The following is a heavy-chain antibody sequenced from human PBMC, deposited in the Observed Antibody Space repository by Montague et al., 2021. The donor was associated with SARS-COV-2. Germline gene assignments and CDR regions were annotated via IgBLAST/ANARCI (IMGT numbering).Heavy chain of an antibody. CDR1: GFPFSLFT. V-gene: IGHV3-30*04. D-gene: IGHD6-19*01. CDR2: IFSDGQKK. Sequence: SLRLSCPASGFPFSLFTMHWVRQAPGKGPEWVAVIFSDGQKKFYADSVKGRLTISRDNPTNTLFLQLDSLTADDTAVYYCVSDVGGVAGGHWGQGTLVTVSS. J-gene: IGHJ4*02. CDR3: VSDVGGVAGGH.